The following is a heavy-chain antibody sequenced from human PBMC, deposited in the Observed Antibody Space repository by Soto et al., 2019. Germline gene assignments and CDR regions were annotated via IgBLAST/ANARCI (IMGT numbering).Heavy chain of an antibody. V-gene: IGHV5-51*01. Sequence: GESLKISCKGSGYSFTSYWIGWVRQMPGKGLEWMGIIYPGDSDTRYSPSFQGQVTISADKSISTAYLQWSSLKASDTAMYYCARLVSGGYCSGGSCYLGYYWGQGTLVTVSS. D-gene: IGHD2-15*01. J-gene: IGHJ4*02. CDR2: IYPGDSDT. CDR1: GYSFTSYW. CDR3: ARLVSGGYCSGGSCYLGYY.